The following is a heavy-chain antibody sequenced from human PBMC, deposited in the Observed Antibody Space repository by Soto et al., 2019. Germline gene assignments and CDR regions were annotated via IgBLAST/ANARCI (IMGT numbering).Heavy chain of an antibody. V-gene: IGHV4-31*03. J-gene: IGHJ6*02. CDR2: IYYSGST. Sequence: SETLSLTCTVSGGSIISGGYYFICIRQHPWKGLEWIGYIYYSGSTYYNPSLKSRVTISVDTSKNQFSLKLSSVTAADTAVYYCARDRSLSYGSVYYYYGMDVWGQGTTVTVSS. CDR1: GGSIISGGYY. D-gene: IGHD3-10*01. CDR3: ARDRSLSYGSVYYYYGMDV.